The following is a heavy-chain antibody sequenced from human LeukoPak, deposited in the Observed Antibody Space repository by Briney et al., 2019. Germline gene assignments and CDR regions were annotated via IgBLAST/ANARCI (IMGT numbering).Heavy chain of an antibody. CDR2: ISVDGETT. CDR1: GFSVGNSG. J-gene: IGHJ4*02. V-gene: IGHV3-23*01. Sequence: GGTLRLSCAVSGFSVGNSGMSWVRQAPAKGLEWISAISVDGETTYYADSVKGRFIIYRDNSKNTLFLQLSSLRAEHTAVYYCAQGYSSGWYPNWGEGSLVSVS. CDR3: AQGYSSGWYPN. D-gene: IGHD6-19*01.